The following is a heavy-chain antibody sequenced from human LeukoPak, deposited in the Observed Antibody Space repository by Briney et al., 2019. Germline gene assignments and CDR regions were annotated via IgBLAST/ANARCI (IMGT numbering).Heavy chain of an antibody. Sequence: GGSLRLSCAASGFTFSSYSMNWVRQAPGKGLVWVSRINSDGSSISYADSVKGRFTISRDNAKNTLYLQMNSLRAEDTAVYYCARGGGYSYGYNYWGQGTLVTVSS. CDR1: GFTFSSYS. J-gene: IGHJ4*02. V-gene: IGHV3-74*01. D-gene: IGHD5-18*01. CDR2: INSDGSSI. CDR3: ARGGGYSYGYNY.